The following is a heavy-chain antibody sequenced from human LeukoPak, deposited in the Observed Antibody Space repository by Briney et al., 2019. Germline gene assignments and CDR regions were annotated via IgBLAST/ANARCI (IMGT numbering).Heavy chain of an antibody. CDR1: GFTFSSYG. Sequence: GRSLRLSCAASGFTFSSYGMHWVRQAPGKGLEWVAVISYDGNNKYYAGSVKGRFTISRDNSKNTLYLQMNSLRAEDTAVYYCAKGKYNYGAAPYYHYAMDVWGQGTTVTVSS. V-gene: IGHV3-30*18. CDR2: ISYDGNNK. CDR3: AKGKYNYGAAPYYHYAMDV. D-gene: IGHD5-24*01. J-gene: IGHJ6*02.